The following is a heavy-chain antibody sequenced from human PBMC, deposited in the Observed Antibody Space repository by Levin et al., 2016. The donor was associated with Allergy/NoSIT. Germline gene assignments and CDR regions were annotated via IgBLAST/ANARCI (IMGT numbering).Heavy chain of an antibody. V-gene: IGHV3-30*02. CDR2: IRYDGSNK. D-gene: IGHD3-22*01. J-gene: IGHJ6*02. Sequence: VRQAPGKGLEWVAFIRYDGSNKYYADSVKGRFTISRDNSKNTLYLQMNSLRAEDTAVYYCAKDSSAPGGGMDVWGQGTTVTVSS. CDR3: AKDSSAPGGGMDV.